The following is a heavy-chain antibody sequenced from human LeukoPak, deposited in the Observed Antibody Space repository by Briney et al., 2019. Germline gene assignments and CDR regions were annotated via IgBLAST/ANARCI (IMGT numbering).Heavy chain of an antibody. CDR1: GYTFTSFD. J-gene: IGHJ4*02. Sequence: ASVTVSCKASGYTFTSFDFNWVRQATGQGLEWMGWMKSNNGHTGYAQKFQGRVTMTRDTSISTAYTELSSLTFEDTAVYYCARGPPNWGMVGYWGQGTLVTVSS. D-gene: IGHD7-27*01. V-gene: IGHV1-8*01. CDR3: ARGPPNWGMVGY. CDR2: MKSNNGHT.